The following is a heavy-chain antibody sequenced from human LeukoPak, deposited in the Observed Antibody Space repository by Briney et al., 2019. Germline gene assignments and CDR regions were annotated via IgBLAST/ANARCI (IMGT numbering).Heavy chain of an antibody. V-gene: IGHV3-74*01. Sequence: PGGSLRLSCEASGFTFSHYWMHWVRQAPGKGLVWVSRTNTDGSSTTYVDSVKGRFTISRDNAKNTMYLQMNSLRAEDTAVSYCVPTDSSGLDWGQGTLVTVSS. CDR1: GFTFSHYW. CDR3: VPTDSSGLD. D-gene: IGHD3-22*01. J-gene: IGHJ4*02. CDR2: TNTDGSST.